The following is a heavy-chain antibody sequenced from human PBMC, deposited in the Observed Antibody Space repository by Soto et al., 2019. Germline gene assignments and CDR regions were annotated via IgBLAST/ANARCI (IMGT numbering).Heavy chain of an antibody. CDR1: GGSISSGGYY. V-gene: IGHV4-31*03. J-gene: IGHJ4*02. Sequence: KTSETLSLTCTVSGGSISSGGYYWSWIRQHPGKGLEWIGYIYYSGSTYYNPSLKSRVTISVDTSKNQFSLKLSSVTAADTAVYYCARDRDSSFDYWGQGTLVTVSS. D-gene: IGHD6-6*01. CDR3: ARDRDSSFDY. CDR2: IYYSGST.